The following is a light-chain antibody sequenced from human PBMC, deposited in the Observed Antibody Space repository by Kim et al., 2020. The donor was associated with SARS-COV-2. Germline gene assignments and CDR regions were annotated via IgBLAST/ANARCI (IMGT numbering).Light chain of an antibody. J-gene: IGKJ2*01. V-gene: IGKV3-20*01. Sequence: SPVERGNRSSRSSQAGHSNNLAWYQQHPGQAPRLLLYGAAARAAGIPDRVSGSGCGADFTLTINRREPEDSAVYYCQQYGDSPRTFGQGTKVDIK. CDR1: QAGHSNN. CDR3: QQYGDSPRT. CDR2: GAA.